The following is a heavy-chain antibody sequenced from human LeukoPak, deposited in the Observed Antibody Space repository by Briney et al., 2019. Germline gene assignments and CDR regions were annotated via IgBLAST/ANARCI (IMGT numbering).Heavy chain of an antibody. Sequence: GGSLRLSCAASGFAFSTYRLNWVRQTPGRGLEWVSSIGSRGDYIYYADAVKGRFTISRDNVRKSLFLQMNSLRGEDTAVYYCATDPADCGGGNCGDDYWGQGTLVTVYS. CDR3: ATDPADCGGGNCGDDY. V-gene: IGHV3-21*01. CDR1: GFAFSTYR. J-gene: IGHJ4*02. D-gene: IGHD2-21*01. CDR2: IGSRGDYI.